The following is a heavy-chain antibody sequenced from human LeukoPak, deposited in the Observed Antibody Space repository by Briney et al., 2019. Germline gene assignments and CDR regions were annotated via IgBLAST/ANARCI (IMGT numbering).Heavy chain of an antibody. D-gene: IGHD6-13*01. CDR3: ARDASIAAAGTVGWFDP. V-gene: IGHV3-21*01. CDR2: ISSSSYI. J-gene: IGHJ5*02. Sequence: GGSLRLSCAASGFTFSSYSMNWVRQAPGKGLEWVSSISSSSYIYYADSVKGRFTISRDNAKNSLYLQMNSLRAEDTAVYYCARDASIAAAGTVGWFDPWGQGTLVTVSS. CDR1: GFTFSSYS.